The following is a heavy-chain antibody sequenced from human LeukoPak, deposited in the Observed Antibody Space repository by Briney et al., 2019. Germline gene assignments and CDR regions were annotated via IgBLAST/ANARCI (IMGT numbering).Heavy chain of an antibody. CDR1: GGSISSYH. CDR2: IYYSGST. V-gene: IGHV4-59*01. CDR3: ARDSGYSQHWFDP. J-gene: IGHJ5*02. Sequence: SETLSLTCTVSGGSISSYHWSWIRQHPGKGLECIGYIYYSGSTNYNSSLKSRVTISVDTSKNQFSLKLSSVTAADTAVYYCARDSGYSQHWFDPWGQGTLVTVSS. D-gene: IGHD6-13*01.